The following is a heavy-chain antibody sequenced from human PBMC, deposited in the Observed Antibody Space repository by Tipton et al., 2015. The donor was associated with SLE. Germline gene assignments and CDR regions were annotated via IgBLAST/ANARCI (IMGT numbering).Heavy chain of an antibody. CDR2: INHSGST. Sequence: GLVKPSETLSLTCAVYGGSFSDYYWTWIRQPPGKGLEWIGEINHSGSTNYNPSLKSRVTISVDTSKNLFSLNLSSVTAADTAVYYCARGQGFQELFVDYWGQGTLVTVSS. V-gene: IGHV4-34*01. D-gene: IGHD1-7*01. CDR1: GGSFSDYY. CDR3: ARGQGFQELFVDY. J-gene: IGHJ4*02.